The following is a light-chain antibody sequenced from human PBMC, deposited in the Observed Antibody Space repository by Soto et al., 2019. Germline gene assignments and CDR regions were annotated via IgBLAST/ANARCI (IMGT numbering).Light chain of an antibody. J-gene: IGKJ5*01. V-gene: IGKV2D-29*02. CDR3: MQSTQLPPT. CDR1: HSLLHITGETF. CDR2: EVS. Sequence: DVVMTQTQLSLSVAPGQPAPISCKSSHSLLHITGETFLFWYLQKPGQSPQLLIYEVSTRVSGVPDRFSGSGSGTDFTLEISRVETADVGIYYCMQSTQLPPTFGQGTRLEIK.